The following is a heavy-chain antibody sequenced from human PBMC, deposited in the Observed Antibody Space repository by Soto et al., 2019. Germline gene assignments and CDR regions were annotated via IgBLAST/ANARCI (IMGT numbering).Heavy chain of an antibody. J-gene: IGHJ4*02. D-gene: IGHD1-26*01. Sequence: ETLSLTCTVSGCSIYTYSWTWLRQPAGKGLEWIGHIYSSGSANYNPSLKSRVSMSVDTSKNQFSLKLNSVTAADTAVYYCATIVGANDSWGQGAPVTVSS. CDR3: ATIVGANDS. CDR1: GCSIYTYS. V-gene: IGHV4-4*07. CDR2: IYSSGSA.